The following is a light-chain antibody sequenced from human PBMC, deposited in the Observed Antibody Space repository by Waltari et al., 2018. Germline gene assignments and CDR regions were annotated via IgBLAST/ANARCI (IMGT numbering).Light chain of an antibody. CDR3: LLYLGRGIDI. V-gene: IGLV8-61*01. CDR2: NTN. CDR1: SGSVSTKNY. J-gene: IGLJ6*01. Sequence: TVVTQEPSLSASPGGTVTLTCGLTSGSVSTKNYPSWYQQTPGQAPRTIVYNTNTRPSGIPDRFSGSILGNKAALTITGTQADDEASYYCLLYLGRGIDIFGNGSRLTVL.